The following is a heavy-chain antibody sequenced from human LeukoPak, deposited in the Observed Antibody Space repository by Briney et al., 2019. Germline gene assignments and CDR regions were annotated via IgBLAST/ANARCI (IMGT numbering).Heavy chain of an antibody. CDR2: ISSSSSYM. V-gene: IGHV3-21*01. Sequence: GGSLRLSCAASGFTFSTYSMNWVRQAPGKGLEWVSSISSSSSYMYYADSVKGRFTISRDNAKNSLYMQVNSLRAEDTAVYYCARGGYSSSWYHDSWGQGTLVTVSS. CDR1: GFTFSTYS. CDR3: ARGGYSSSWYHDS. J-gene: IGHJ4*02. D-gene: IGHD6-13*01.